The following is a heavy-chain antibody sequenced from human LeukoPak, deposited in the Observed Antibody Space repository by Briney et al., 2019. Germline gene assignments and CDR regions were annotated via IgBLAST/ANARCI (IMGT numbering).Heavy chain of an antibody. V-gene: IGHV3-48*01. CDR1: GFTFSSYS. CDR3: ARSQLLRCYDY. J-gene: IGHJ4*02. Sequence: PGGSLRLSCAASGFTFSSYSMNWVRQAPGKGLEWVSYISSSSSTIYYADSVKGRFTISRDNAKNSLYLQMNSLRAEDTAVYYCARSQLLRCYDYWGQGTLVTVSS. D-gene: IGHD1-26*01. CDR2: ISSSSSTI.